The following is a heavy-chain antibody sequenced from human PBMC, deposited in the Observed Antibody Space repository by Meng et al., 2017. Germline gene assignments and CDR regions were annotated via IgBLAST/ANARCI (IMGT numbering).Heavy chain of an antibody. CDR3: ARDSATGDF. CDR2: INPSGGGT. Sequence: QLQCGPCGAGVKTPGASETVSCTASGYTFTGYYMHWVRQAPGQGLEWTGRINPSGGGTNDAQKFQGRVTMTRETSIRTAYMELSRLISDDTAVYYCARDSATGDFWGQGTLVTVSS. V-gene: IGHV1-2*06. CDR1: GYTFTGYY. J-gene: IGHJ4*02. D-gene: IGHD5-12*01.